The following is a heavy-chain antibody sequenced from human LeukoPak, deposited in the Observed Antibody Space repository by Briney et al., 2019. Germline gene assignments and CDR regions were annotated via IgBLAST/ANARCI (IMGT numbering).Heavy chain of an antibody. J-gene: IGHJ4*02. CDR3: ARGLYDCSSTSCHPRFDY. V-gene: IGHV4-30-4*08. CDR1: GGSISSGDYY. D-gene: IGHD2-2*01. CDR2: IYYSGST. Sequence: SETLSLTCTVSGGSISSGDYYWSWIRQPPGKGLEWIGYIYYSGSTYYNPSLKSRVTISVDTSKNQFSLKLSSVTAADTAVYHCARGLYDCSSTSCHPRFDYWGQGTLVTVSS.